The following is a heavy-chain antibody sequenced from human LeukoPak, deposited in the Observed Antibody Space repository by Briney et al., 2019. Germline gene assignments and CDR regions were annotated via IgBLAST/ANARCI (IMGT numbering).Heavy chain of an antibody. CDR2: LYTGGIT. D-gene: IGHD3-10*01. Sequence: PGGSLRLSCAASGFDVSSNYMSWVRQAPGKGLEWLSVLYTGGITYYADSVKGRFTISRDNSKNTLFLEMNSLRTEDTAVYYCAKVDYGSGTYYDNPSYYYGMDVWGQGTTVIVS. J-gene: IGHJ6*02. V-gene: IGHV3-53*01. CDR3: AKVDYGSGTYYDNPSYYYGMDV. CDR1: GFDVSSNY.